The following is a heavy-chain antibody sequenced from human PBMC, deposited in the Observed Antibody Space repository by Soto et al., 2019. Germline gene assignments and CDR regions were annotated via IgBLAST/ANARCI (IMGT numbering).Heavy chain of an antibody. CDR3: AREGGYRYGADFDY. CDR2: ISSRSTI. D-gene: IGHD5-18*01. CDR1: GFTFSSYS. V-gene: IGHV3-48*02. J-gene: IGHJ4*02. Sequence: EVQLVESGGGLVQPGGSLRLSFAASGFTFSSYSMNWVRQAPGKGLEWVSYISSRSTIYYADSVKGRFTISRDNAKNSLYLQMDSLRDEDTAVYYCAREGGYRYGADFDYWGQRTLVPVSS.